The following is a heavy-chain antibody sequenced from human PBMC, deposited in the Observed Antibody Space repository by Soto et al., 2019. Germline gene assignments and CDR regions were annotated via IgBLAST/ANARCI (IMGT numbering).Heavy chain of an antibody. CDR1: GYTFTSYG. CDR2: ISAYNGNT. J-gene: IGHJ4*02. Sequence: GASVKVSCKASGYTFTSYGISWVRQAPGQGLEWMGWISAYNGNTNYAQKLQGRVTMTTDTSTSTAYMELRSLRSDDTAVYYCARVRAPGIAAAGTFDYWGQGTLVTVSS. V-gene: IGHV1-18*01. CDR3: ARVRAPGIAAAGTFDY. D-gene: IGHD6-13*01.